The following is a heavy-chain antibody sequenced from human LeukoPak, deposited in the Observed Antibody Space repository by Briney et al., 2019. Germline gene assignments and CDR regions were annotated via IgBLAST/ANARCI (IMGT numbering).Heavy chain of an antibody. V-gene: IGHV1-46*01. CDR1: GYTFTSYY. CDR2: INPSGGST. D-gene: IGHD6-13*01. Sequence: ASVKVSCKASGYTFTSYYMHRVRQAPGQGLEWMGIINPSGGSTSYAQKFQGRVTMTRDTSTSTVYMELSSLRSEDTAVYYCARVRSYSGGLSIAAACDYWGQGTLVTVSS. CDR3: ARVRSYSGGLSIAAACDY. J-gene: IGHJ4*02.